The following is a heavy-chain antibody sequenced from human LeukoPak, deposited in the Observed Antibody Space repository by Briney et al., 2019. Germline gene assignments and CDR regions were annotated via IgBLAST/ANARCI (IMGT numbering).Heavy chain of an antibody. CDR2: TWHDGSNK. V-gene: IGHV3-33*08. CDR1: GFTFSNYV. CDR3: ARDRGYTYGHPLDY. D-gene: IGHD5-18*01. Sequence: PGGSLRLSCAASGFTFSNYVIHWVRQAPGKGLEWVALTWHDGSNKYYGDSVKDRFTISRDNSKNTLYLQMDSLRDEDTAVYYCARDRGYTYGHPLDYWGQGTLVTVSS. J-gene: IGHJ4*02.